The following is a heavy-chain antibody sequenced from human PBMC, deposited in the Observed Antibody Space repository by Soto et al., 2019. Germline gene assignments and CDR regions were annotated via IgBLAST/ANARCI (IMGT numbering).Heavy chain of an antibody. CDR3: ARPLWRDDYNWGYSDL. J-gene: IGHJ2*01. Sequence: QVQLVESGGGVVQPGRSLRLSCAASGFTFSSYAMHWVRQAPGKGLEWVAGISYDGSNKYYADSVKGRFTISRDNSKNTLYLQMNSLRAEGTAVYYCARPLWRDDYNWGYSDLWGRGPLVTVSS. D-gene: IGHD4-4*01. CDR1: GFTFSSYA. V-gene: IGHV3-30-3*01. CDR2: ISYDGSNK.